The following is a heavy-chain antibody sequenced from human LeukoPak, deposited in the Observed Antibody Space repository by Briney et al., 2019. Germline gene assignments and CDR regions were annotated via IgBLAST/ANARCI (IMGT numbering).Heavy chain of an antibody. J-gene: IGHJ6*02. CDR2: ISSSGSTK. CDR1: GFTFSSYE. D-gene: IGHD1-20*01. Sequence: GGSLRLSCAASGFTFSSYEMNWVRQAPGKGLEWVSYISSSGSTKYYADSVKGRFTISRDNAKNSLHLRMNSLRAEDTAIYYCTRPSYNWKGRGMDVWGQGTTVTVSS. V-gene: IGHV3-48*03. CDR3: TRPSYNWKGRGMDV.